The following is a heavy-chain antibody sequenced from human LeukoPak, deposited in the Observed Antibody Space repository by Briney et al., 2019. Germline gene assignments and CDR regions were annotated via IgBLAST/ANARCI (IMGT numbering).Heavy chain of an antibody. D-gene: IGHD3-10*01. CDR3: ATAGSSELLWDYAMDV. V-gene: IGHV3-53*04. CDR1: WFNVGSHY. Sequence: GGSLRLFCAASWFNVGSHYMSWVRQAPGKGLELGLLIYAGGSTYYADAVKGRFTISRHNSKNTLHLQMNSLRVEDTAVYYCATAGSSELLWDYAMDVWGQGTTVTVSS. CDR2: IYAGGST. J-gene: IGHJ6*02.